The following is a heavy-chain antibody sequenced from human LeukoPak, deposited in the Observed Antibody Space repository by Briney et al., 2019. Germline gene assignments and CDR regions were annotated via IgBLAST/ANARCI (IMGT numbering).Heavy chain of an antibody. D-gene: IGHD2-15*01. J-gene: IGHJ6*03. Sequence: SVKVSCKASGGTFSSYAISWVRQAPGQGLEWMGGIIPIFGTANYAQKFQGGVTITADESTSTAYMELSSLRSEGTAVYYCARGGVAAAQPSYYYYMDVWGKGTTVTVSS. V-gene: IGHV1-69*13. CDR2: IIPIFGTA. CDR1: GGTFSSYA. CDR3: ARGGVAAAQPSYYYYMDV.